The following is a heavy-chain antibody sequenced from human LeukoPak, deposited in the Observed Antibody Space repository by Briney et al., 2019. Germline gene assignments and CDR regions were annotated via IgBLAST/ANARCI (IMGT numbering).Heavy chain of an antibody. CDR1: GGSFTAYY. Sequence: SETLSLTCAVSGGSFTAYYWSWIRQSPEKGLEWIGEINHSGTTNYNPSFKSRVTISVHASKREFSLKVSPVTAADTAVYYCGRGRFCGFDIWGQGTTVSVSS. CDR3: GRGRFCGFDI. D-gene: IGHD3-3*01. J-gene: IGHJ3*02. V-gene: IGHV4-34*01. CDR2: INHSGTT.